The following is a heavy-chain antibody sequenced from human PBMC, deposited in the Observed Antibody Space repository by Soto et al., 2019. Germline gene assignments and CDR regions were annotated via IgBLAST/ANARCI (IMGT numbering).Heavy chain of an antibody. CDR2: IYSTGST. CDR3: ARLNGYCVGTNCHGYYGMDV. V-gene: IGHV4-39*02. CDR1: GGSISNSSYY. Sequence: SETLSLTCTVSGGSISNSSYYWGWIRQPPGKGLEWIGSIYSTGSTYYNPSLQSRGTVSVDTSKNHFSLRLSSVTAADTAVYYCARLNGYCVGTNCHGYYGMDVWGQGTTVTVSS. D-gene: IGHD2-21*01. J-gene: IGHJ6*02.